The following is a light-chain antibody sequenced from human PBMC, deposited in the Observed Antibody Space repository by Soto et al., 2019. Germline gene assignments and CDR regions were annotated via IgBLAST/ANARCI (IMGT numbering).Light chain of an antibody. CDR2: EVS. J-gene: IGLJ2*01. CDR1: SSDVGRYNY. CDR3: TSYTSSSILHVV. V-gene: IGLV2-14*01. Sequence: QSVLTQPASVSGSPGQSITFSCTGTSSDVGRYNYVSWYQQHPGKAPKLIIFEVSNRPSGVSNRFSGSKSGNTASLTISGLQAEDEADYYCTSYTSSSILHVVFGGGTKLTVL.